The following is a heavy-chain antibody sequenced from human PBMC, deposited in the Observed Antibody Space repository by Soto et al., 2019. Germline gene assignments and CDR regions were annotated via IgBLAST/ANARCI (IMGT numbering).Heavy chain of an antibody. D-gene: IGHD3-10*01. V-gene: IGHV3-7*03. Sequence: EEQLVESGGGLAQPGGSLRLSCVASGCTFTTYWMSWVRQAPGKGLEWVANIRQDGGAQYYVDSVKGRFTISRDNAKNSVYLQMDSLRVEDTAVYYCVRGGHGSGSYLGSSWGQGILVTVSS. J-gene: IGHJ5*02. CDR2: IRQDGGAQ. CDR3: VRGGHGSGSYLGSS. CDR1: GCTFTTYW.